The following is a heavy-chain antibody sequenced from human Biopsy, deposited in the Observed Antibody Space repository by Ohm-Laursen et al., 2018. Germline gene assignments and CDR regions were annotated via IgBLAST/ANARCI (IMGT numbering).Heavy chain of an antibody. J-gene: IGHJ2*01. V-gene: IGHV4-59*01. Sequence: SDTLSLTCTVSGDSISSYYWSWIRQPPGQGLQWIGYVYYTWSTDYNPSLQIRVTISVDTSKNHFSLRLRSVTPADTAIYYCARDRGYYSDRTVPGYFDLWGRGTLVTVSS. CDR1: GDSISSYY. CDR2: VYYTWST. CDR3: ARDRGYYSDRTVPGYFDL. D-gene: IGHD3-22*01.